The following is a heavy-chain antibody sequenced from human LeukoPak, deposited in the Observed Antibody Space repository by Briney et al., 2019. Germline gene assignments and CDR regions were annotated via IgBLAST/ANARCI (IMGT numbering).Heavy chain of an antibody. Sequence: SGPTLVNPTQTLTLTCTFSGFSLKTREMAVSWIRQPPGKALEWLALIFWTDEKHYSPSLESRLTITKDTSKNQEVLTMTNMDPVDTATYYCAHGPIDARPFDSWGQGTLVTVSS. D-gene: IGHD6-6*01. CDR2: IFWTDEK. J-gene: IGHJ5*01. V-gene: IGHV2-5*01. CDR3: AHGPIDARPFDS. CDR1: GFSLKTREMA.